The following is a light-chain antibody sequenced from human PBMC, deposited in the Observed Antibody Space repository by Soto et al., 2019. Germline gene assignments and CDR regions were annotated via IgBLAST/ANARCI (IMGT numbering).Light chain of an antibody. CDR2: VAA. CDR1: KAIGSS. V-gene: IGKV1D-13*01. J-gene: IGKJ1*01. CDR3: QQYNNWPSWT. Sequence: AIQLTQSPSSLSASVGDRVTITCRASKAIGSSFAWYRQNPGKAPNLLIYVAASLQSEVPSRFSGSGFGTEFTLTISSLQSEDFAVYYCQQYNNWPSWTFGQGTKVDNK.